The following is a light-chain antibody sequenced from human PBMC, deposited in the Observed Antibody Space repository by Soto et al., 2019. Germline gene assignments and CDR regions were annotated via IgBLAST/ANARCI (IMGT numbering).Light chain of an antibody. J-gene: IGLJ1*01. Sequence: QSALTQPPSVSGSPGQSVTISCTGTSSVVGSYNRVSWYQQPPGTAPKLMIYEVSNRPSGVPDRFSGSKSGNTASLTISGLQPEDEADYYFNSYTSSNTYVFGTGTKVTVL. V-gene: IGLV2-18*02. CDR2: EVS. CDR3: NSYTSSNTYV. CDR1: SSVVGSYNR.